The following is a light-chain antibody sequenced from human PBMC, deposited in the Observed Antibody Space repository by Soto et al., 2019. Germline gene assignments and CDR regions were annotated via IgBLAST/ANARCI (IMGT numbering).Light chain of an antibody. Sequence: EVVLTQSPGTLSLSPGERATLSCRASQSITSNYLAWYQQKPGQAPRLLIYGAFRRATGIPDRFSGSGSGTDFTLTISRLEPEDFAVYYCQQYTGSPWTFGQGTKVEVK. CDR3: QQYTGSPWT. J-gene: IGKJ1*01. CDR1: QSITSNY. CDR2: GAF. V-gene: IGKV3-20*01.